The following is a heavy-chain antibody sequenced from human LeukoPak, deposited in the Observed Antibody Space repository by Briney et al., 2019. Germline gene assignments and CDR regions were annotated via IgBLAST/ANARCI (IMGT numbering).Heavy chain of an antibody. CDR2: IYPGDSDT. V-gene: IGHV5-51*01. D-gene: IGHD6-13*01. CDR3: ARSYISSLVDFDY. CDR1: GYSFTSYW. Sequence: GESLKISCKGSGYSFTSYWIGWARQMPGKGLEWMGIIYPGDSDTRYSPSFQGQVAISADKSISTAYLQWSSLKASDTAMYYCARSYISSLVDFDYWGQGTLVTVSS. J-gene: IGHJ4*02.